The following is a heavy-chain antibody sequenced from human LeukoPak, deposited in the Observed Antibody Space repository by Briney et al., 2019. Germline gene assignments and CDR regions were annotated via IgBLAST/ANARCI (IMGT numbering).Heavy chain of an antibody. CDR2: IKQDGSEK. Sequence: GGSLRLSCAASGFTFSSYWMSWVRQAPGKGLEWVANIKQDGSEKYYVDSVKGRFTISRDNAKNSLYLQMNSLRAEDTAVYYCARDTPNYDLWSGYYPHFDYWGQGTLVTVS. J-gene: IGHJ4*02. CDR3: ARDTPNYDLWSGYYPHFDY. CDR1: GFTFSSYW. D-gene: IGHD3-3*01. V-gene: IGHV3-7*01.